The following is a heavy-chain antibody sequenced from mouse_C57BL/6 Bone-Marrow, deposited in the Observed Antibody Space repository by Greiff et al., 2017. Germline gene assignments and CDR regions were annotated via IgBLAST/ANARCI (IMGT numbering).Heavy chain of an antibody. CDR3: TPYYGKDY. D-gene: IGHD1-1*01. CDR1: GFNIKDDY. J-gene: IGHJ2*01. CDR2: IDPENGDT. V-gene: IGHV14-4*01. Sequence: VQLQQSGAELVRPGASVKLSCTASGFNIKDDYMHWVKQRPEQGLEWIGWIDPENGDTEYASKFQGKATITADTSSNTAYLQLSSLTSEDTAVYYCTPYYGKDYWGQGTTRTVSS.